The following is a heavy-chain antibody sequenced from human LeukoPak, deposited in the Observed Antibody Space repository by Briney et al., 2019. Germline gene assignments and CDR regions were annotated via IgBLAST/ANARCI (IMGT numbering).Heavy chain of an antibody. J-gene: IGHJ4*02. CDR3: ASHRDYYDSSGLCAFAY. V-gene: IGHV3-7*01. CDR1: GFTFRGYW. Sequence: PGGSLRLSCAVSGFTFRGYWMSWVRQAPGKGLEWVANIKEDGSDRYYVGSMTGRFAISRENPNTSLYLKMNSLRAEETAVYYCASHRDYYDSSGLCAFAYRGQGPLVTVSS. CDR2: IKEDGSDR. D-gene: IGHD3-22*01.